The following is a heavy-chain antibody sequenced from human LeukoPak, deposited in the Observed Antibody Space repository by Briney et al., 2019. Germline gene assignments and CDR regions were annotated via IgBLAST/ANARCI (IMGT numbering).Heavy chain of an antibody. D-gene: IGHD3-10*01. V-gene: IGHV3-7*03. CDR1: GFTFSSYW. CDR2: IKQDGSEK. CDR3: AKDILAGGAGSVRGVIHDAFDI. Sequence: AGGSLRLSCAASGFTFSSYWMSWVRQAPGKGLEWVANIKQDGSEKYYVDSVKGRFTISRDNAKNSLYLQMNSLRAEDTALYYCAKDILAGGAGSVRGVIHDAFDIWGQGTMVTVSS. J-gene: IGHJ3*02.